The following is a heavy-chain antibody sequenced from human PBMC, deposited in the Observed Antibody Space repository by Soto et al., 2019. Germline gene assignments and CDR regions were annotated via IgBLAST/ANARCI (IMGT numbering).Heavy chain of an antibody. CDR2: ISSSGSTI. CDR3: ATSSSPPLDV. Sequence: VGSLRLSCAASGFTFSSYEMNWVRQAPGKGLEWVSYISSSGSTIYYADSVKGRFTISRDNAKNSLYLQMNSLRAEDTAVYYCATSSSPPLDVWGQGTTVTVSS. J-gene: IGHJ6*02. CDR1: GFTFSSYE. D-gene: IGHD6-13*01. V-gene: IGHV3-48*03.